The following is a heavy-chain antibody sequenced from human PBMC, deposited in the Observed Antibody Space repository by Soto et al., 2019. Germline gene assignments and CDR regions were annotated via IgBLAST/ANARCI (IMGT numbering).Heavy chain of an antibody. CDR1: GASVNRGNYF. CDR2: IYSTGST. V-gene: IGHV4-61*01. CDR3: AEGSTVGANSIAS. Sequence: QVQLQESGPRLVKPSETLSLTCTVSGASVNRGNYFWTWIRQPPGKGLEWIGYIYSTGSTNYNPSIKSRVXXSXDXXKNQFSLKLSSVTAADTAVYYCAEGSTVGANSIASWGQGTLVSVSS. D-gene: IGHD1-26*01. J-gene: IGHJ4*02.